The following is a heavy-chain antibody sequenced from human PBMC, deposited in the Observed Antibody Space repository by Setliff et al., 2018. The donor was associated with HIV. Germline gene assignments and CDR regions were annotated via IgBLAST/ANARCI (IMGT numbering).Heavy chain of an antibody. Sequence: SGPTLVNPTQTLTLTCTFSGFSLSIRGMCVSWIRQPPGKALEWLARVDWDDDKYYSTSLKTRLTISKDTSKNQVVLTMTNMGPVDTATYYCARASGAYSNSFYFDYWGQGALVTVSS. CDR2: VDWDDDK. D-gene: IGHD6-6*01. J-gene: IGHJ4*02. CDR1: GFSLSIRGMC. V-gene: IGHV2-70*11. CDR3: ARASGAYSNSFYFDY.